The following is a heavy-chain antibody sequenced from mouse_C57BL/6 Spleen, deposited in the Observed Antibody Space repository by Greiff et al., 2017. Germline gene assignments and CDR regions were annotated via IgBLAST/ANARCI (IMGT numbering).Heavy chain of an antibody. J-gene: IGHJ2*01. V-gene: IGHV1-64*01. Sequence: QVQLQQPGAELVKPGASVKLSCKASGYTFTSYWMHWVKQRPGQGLEWIGMIHPNSGSTNYNEKFKSKATLTVDKSSSTSYMQLSSLTSEDSAVYYWSRWVTVVATRGFDYWGQGTTLTVSS. CDR3: SRWVTVVATRGFDY. CDR2: IHPNSGST. D-gene: IGHD1-1*01. CDR1: GYTFTSYW.